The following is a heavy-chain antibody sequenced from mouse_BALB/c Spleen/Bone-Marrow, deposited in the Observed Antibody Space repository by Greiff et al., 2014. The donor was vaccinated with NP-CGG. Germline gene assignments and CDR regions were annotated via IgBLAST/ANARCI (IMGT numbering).Heavy chain of an antibody. CDR1: GFNIEDYY. Sequence: EVKLEESGAELVRSGASVKLSCTASGFNIEDYYMHWVKQRPEQSLEWIGWIDPENGDTEYAPKFQGKATMTADTSSNTAYLQLSSLTSEDTAVYYCNGNYYAMDYWGQGTSVTVSS. CDR2: IDPENGDT. CDR3: NGNYYAMDY. V-gene: IGHV14-4*02. D-gene: IGHD2-1*01. J-gene: IGHJ4*01.